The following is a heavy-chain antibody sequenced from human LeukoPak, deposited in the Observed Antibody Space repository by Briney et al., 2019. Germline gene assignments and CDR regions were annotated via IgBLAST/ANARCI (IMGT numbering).Heavy chain of an antibody. CDR1: GDSISSSSYS. J-gene: IGHJ4*02. CDR3: ARGSEQWLTYFDY. CDR2: IYTSGSP. Sequence: SETLSLTCTVSGDSISSSSYSWSWIRQPAGKGLEWIGHIYTSGSPNYNPSLRSRVTMSVDTSKNQISLKLSSVTAADTAVYYCARGSEQWLTYFDYWGLGTQVTVSS. D-gene: IGHD6-19*01. V-gene: IGHV4-61*09.